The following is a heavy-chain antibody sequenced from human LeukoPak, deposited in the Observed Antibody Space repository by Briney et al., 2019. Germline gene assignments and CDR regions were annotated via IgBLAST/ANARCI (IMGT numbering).Heavy chain of an antibody. CDR1: GFTFSDYY. CDR2: ISSSGNTI. Sequence: GSLRLSCAASGFTFSDYYMSWIRQAPAKGLEWVSYISSSGNTIDYAASVKGRFTISRDNAKNSLFLQMNSLRAEDTAVYYCARLGGSGWYLDYWGQGTLVTVS. CDR3: ARLGGSGWYLDY. D-gene: IGHD6-19*01. V-gene: IGHV3-11*04. J-gene: IGHJ4*02.